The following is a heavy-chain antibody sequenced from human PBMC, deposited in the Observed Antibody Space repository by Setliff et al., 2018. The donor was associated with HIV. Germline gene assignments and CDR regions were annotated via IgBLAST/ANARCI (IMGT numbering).Heavy chain of an antibody. D-gene: IGHD2-8*01. Sequence: SETLSLTCAVYGGSFSGYYWSWIRQPPGKGLEWIGEINHSGSTNYNPSLKSRVTISVDTSRNEFSLKLGSVTAADTAVYFCSTVVTLAYCHDGLCPAFDSWGQGALVTVS. J-gene: IGHJ4*02. CDR3: STVVTLAYCHDGLCPAFDS. V-gene: IGHV4-34*06. CDR2: INHSGST. CDR1: GGSFSGYY.